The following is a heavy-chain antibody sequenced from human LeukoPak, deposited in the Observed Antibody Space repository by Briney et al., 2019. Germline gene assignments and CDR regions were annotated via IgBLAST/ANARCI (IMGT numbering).Heavy chain of an antibody. CDR1: GGSISSSTYY. J-gene: IGHJ4*02. D-gene: IGHD5-24*01. Sequence: PSETLSHTWTVSGGSISSSTYYWGWIRQPPGKGLEWIGSIYYSGSTYYNPSLKSRVTISVDTSKNQFSLKLSSVTAADTAVYYCARGPRWLQDYFNYWGQGTLVTVSS. CDR2: IYYSGST. CDR3: ARGPRWLQDYFNY. V-gene: IGHV4-39*07.